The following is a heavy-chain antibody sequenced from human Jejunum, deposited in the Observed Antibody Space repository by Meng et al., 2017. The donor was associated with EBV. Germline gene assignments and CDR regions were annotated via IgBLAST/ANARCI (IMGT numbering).Heavy chain of an antibody. CDR1: GYTFSNYG. J-gene: IGHJ4*02. Sequence: VQWGASGAEVKEPGAPVKVTCKASGYTFSNYGCRWVRQAPGQGLEWMGWISAYNGNTDYAQKLQGRVTITADKSTNTGYMELGGLRSDDTAVYYCARLFCGDDCFSTYYFDSWGQGTLVTVSS. V-gene: IGHV1-18*01. D-gene: IGHD2-21*01. CDR2: ISAYNGNT. CDR3: ARLFCGDDCFSTYYFDS.